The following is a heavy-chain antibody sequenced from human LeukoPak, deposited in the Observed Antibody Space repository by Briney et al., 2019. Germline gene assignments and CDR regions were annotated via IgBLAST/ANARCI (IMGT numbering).Heavy chain of an antibody. J-gene: IGHJ4*02. Sequence: PGGSLRLSCAACVFTFSSYAMSWVRQAPGKGLEWVSAISGSGGSTYYADSVKGRFTIPRDNSKTTLYLQMNSLRAEDTAVYYCATYQIGWLGVFDYWGQGTLVTVSS. CDR2: ISGSGGST. CDR1: VFTFSSYA. V-gene: IGHV3-23*01. CDR3: ATYQIGWLGVFDY. D-gene: IGHD6-19*01.